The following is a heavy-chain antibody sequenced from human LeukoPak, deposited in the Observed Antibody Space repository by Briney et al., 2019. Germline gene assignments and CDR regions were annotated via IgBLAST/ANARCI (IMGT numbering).Heavy chain of an antibody. D-gene: IGHD1-26*01. CDR2: ISSSSSTI. Sequence: GSLRLSCAASGFPFSSYSMNWVRQAPGKGLEWVSYISSSSSTIYYADSVKGRFTISRDNAKNSLYLQMNSLRAEDTAVYYCARDRELAALDPWGQGTLVIVSS. CDR1: GFPFSSYS. J-gene: IGHJ5*02. CDR3: ARDRELAALDP. V-gene: IGHV3-48*04.